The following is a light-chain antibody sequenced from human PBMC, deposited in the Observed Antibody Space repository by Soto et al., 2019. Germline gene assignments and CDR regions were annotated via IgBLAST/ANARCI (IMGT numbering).Light chain of an antibody. J-gene: IGKJ2*01. CDR3: QQYGSSPYT. Sequence: EIVLTQSPGTLSMSPGERATVSCRASERVDSSYLAWYQQKPGQAPRLVIYGVSNRATGIPDRFSGSGSGTDFSLTFIRLEPEDFAVYYCQQYGSSPYTFGQGTKLEI. V-gene: IGKV3-20*01. CDR2: GVS. CDR1: ERVDSSY.